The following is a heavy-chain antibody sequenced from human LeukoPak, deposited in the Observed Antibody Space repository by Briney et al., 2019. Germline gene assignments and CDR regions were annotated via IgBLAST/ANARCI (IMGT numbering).Heavy chain of an antibody. D-gene: IGHD3-10*01. CDR1: GYTFTGYY. Sequence: RGASVKVSCKASGYTFTGYYMHWVRQAPRQGLEWMGWINPNSGGTNYAQKFQGRVTMTRDTSISTAYMELSRLRSDDTAVYYCATNIFRDGDLENWGQGTLVTVSS. V-gene: IGHV1-2*02. CDR3: ATNIFRDGDLEN. J-gene: IGHJ4*02. CDR2: INPNSGGT.